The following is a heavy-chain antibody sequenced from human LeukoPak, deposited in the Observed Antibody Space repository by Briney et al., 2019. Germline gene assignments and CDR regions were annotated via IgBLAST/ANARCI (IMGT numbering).Heavy chain of an antibody. J-gene: IGHJ4*02. CDR1: GYTFTNYG. V-gene: IGHV1-18*01. CDR3: ARDNALTVTLDY. Sequence: GASVKVSCKASGYTFTNYGPSWVRQAPGQGLEWMGWISPYNGNTNYAQNLQGRVSMTTDTSTSTAYMELRSLRSDDTAVYYCARDNALTVTLDYWGQGTLVTVSS. D-gene: IGHD4-17*01. CDR2: ISPYNGNT.